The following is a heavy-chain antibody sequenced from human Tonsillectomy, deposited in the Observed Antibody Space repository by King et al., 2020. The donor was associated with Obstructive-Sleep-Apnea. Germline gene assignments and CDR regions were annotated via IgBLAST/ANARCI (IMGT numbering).Heavy chain of an antibody. CDR1: GFTFSNYP. Sequence: QLVQSGGGVVQPGRSLRLSCAASGFTFSNYPMHWVRQAPGKGLEWVSFISYDGSNQYYADSVKGLFTISRDNSKNTLYLQMNSLRAEDTAVYYCAREMDCSGGSCYRNDAFDIWGQGTMVTVSS. CDR2: ISYDGSNQ. D-gene: IGHD2-15*01. V-gene: IGHV3-30-3*01. CDR3: AREMDCSGGSCYRNDAFDI. J-gene: IGHJ3*02.